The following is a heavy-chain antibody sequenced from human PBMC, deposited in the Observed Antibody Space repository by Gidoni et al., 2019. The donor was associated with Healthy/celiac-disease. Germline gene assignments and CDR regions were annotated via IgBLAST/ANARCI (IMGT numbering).Heavy chain of an antibody. CDR2: LNAGNGNT. CDR3: ARGWDLLFSFDY. CDR1: GYSFTSYG. J-gene: IGHJ4*02. D-gene: IGHD1-26*01. V-gene: IGHV1-3*01. Sequence: QVQLVQSGAEVQKPGASVKVSCQASGYSFTSYGIHWVRQAPGQRHEWMGWLNAGNGNTKYSQKFQGRVTITRDTSASTVYMELSSLRSEDSAVYFCARGWDLLFSFDYWGQGTLVTVSS.